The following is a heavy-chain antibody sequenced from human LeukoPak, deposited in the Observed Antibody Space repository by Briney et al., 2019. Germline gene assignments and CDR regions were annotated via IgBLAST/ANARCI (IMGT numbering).Heavy chain of an antibody. CDR3: ARARGDSPRIYYYMDV. Sequence: SETLSLTCSVSGDSISIGDYRWRWIRQSPGKGLEWLGYIYYIGTAYYNPSLRSRVALSADTSKNQFSLKLNSVTVADSAVYFCARARGDSPRIYYYMDVWGKGTTVTVSS. J-gene: IGHJ6*03. D-gene: IGHD3-16*01. CDR1: GDSISIGDYR. CDR2: IYYIGTA. V-gene: IGHV4-30-4*01.